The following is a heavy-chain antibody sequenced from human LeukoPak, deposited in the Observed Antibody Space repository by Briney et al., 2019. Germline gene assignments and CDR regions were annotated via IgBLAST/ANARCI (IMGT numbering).Heavy chain of an antibody. V-gene: IGHV3-30*02. CDR3: AKAVYDFWSGSDY. J-gene: IGHJ4*02. CDR1: GFTFSSYA. Sequence: GGSLRLSCAASGFTFSSYAMHWVRQAPGKGLEWVAFIRYDGSNKYYADSVKGRFTISRDSSKNTLYLHMNSLRAEDSAVYYCAKAVYDFWSGSDYWGQGTLVTVSS. CDR2: IRYDGSNK. D-gene: IGHD3-3*01.